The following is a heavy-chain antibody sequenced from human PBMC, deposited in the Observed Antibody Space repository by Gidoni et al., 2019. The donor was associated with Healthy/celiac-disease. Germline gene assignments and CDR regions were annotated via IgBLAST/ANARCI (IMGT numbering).Heavy chain of an antibody. CDR1: FSSYW. D-gene: IGHD2-2*01. V-gene: IGHV3-7*05. Sequence: FSSYWMSWVRQAPGKGLEWVANIKQDGSEKYYVDSVKGRFTISRDNAKNSLYLQMNSLRAEDTAVYYCARVTSAGVPPAGEGLVGNYYYYYGMDVWGQGTTVTVSS. J-gene: IGHJ6*02. CDR3: ARVTSAGVPPAGEGLVGNYYYYYGMDV. CDR2: IKQDGSEK.